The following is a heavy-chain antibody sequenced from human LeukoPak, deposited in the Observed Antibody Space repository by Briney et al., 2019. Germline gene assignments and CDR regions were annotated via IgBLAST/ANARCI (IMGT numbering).Heavy chain of an antibody. J-gene: IGHJ5*02. D-gene: IGHD4-11*01. CDR1: GGSISSYY. CDR3: ARYSNYEGWFDP. V-gene: IGHV4-4*07. Sequence: PSETLSLTCTVSGGSISSYYWSWIRQPAGKGLEWIGRIYTSGSTNYNPSLKSRVTMSVDTSKKQCSLKLSSVTAADTAVYYCARYSNYEGWFDPWGQGTLVTVSS. CDR2: IYTSGST.